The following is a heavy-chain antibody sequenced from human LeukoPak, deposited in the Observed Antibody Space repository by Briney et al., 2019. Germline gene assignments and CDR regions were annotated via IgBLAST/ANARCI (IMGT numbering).Heavy chain of an antibody. CDR2: IYYSGST. V-gene: IGHV4-59*12. CDR1: GGSISSYY. Sequence: PSETLSLTCTVSGGSISSYYWSWIRQPPGKGLEWIGYIYYSGSTNYNPSLKSRVTISVDTSKNQFSLKLSSVTAADTAVYYCARDFPDYYGDFLWYFDLWGRGTLVTVSS. J-gene: IGHJ2*01. D-gene: IGHD4-17*01. CDR3: ARDFPDYYGDFLWYFDL.